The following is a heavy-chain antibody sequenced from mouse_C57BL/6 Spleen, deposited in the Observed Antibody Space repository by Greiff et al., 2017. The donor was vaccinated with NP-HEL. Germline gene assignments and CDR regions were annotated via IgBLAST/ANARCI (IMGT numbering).Heavy chain of an antibody. J-gene: IGHJ3*01. Sequence: QVQLQQSGAELVRPGASVKLSCKASGYTFTDYYINWVKQRPGQGLEWIARIYPGSGNTYYNEKFKGKATLTAEKSSSTAYMQLSSLTSEDSAVYFCARRNGDGGWFAYWGQGTLVTVSA. V-gene: IGHV1-76*01. CDR2: IYPGSGNT. CDR3: ARRNGDGGWFAY. CDR1: GYTFTDYY. D-gene: IGHD4-1*01.